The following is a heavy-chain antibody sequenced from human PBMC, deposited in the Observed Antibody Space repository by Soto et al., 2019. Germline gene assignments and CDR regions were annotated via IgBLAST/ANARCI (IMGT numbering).Heavy chain of an antibody. Sequence: QVQLVQSGAEVKKPGSSVKVSCKASGGTFSSYAISWVRQAPGQGLEWMGGIIPIFGTANYAQKFQGRVTITADKSTSTAYMELSSLRSEDTAVYYCARSPHYYDSSGYYYFDYWGQGTLVTVSS. V-gene: IGHV1-69*14. CDR1: GGTFSSYA. CDR3: ARSPHYYDSSGYYYFDY. CDR2: IIPIFGTA. D-gene: IGHD3-22*01. J-gene: IGHJ4*02.